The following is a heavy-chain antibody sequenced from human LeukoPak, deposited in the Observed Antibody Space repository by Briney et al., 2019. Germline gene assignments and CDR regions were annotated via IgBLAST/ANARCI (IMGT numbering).Heavy chain of an antibody. J-gene: IGHJ6*03. V-gene: IGHV3-74*01. CDR3: ARDGGPNWNGNFYYMDV. D-gene: IGHD1-20*01. CDR1: GFTFSTDW. CDR2: INSDGNTS. Sequence: GGTLSLSCAASGFTFSTDWMHCVLQAPAKELLWVSRINSDGNTSSYADSAKGRFTISRDNSKTTVYLQMNSLTVEDTAVYYCARDGGPNWNGNFYYMDVWGKGTTVTVSS.